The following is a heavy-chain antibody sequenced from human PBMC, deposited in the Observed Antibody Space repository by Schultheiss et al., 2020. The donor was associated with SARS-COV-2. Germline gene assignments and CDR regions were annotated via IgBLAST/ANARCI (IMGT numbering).Heavy chain of an antibody. CDR1: GFTFSSYD. V-gene: IGHV3-13*04. J-gene: IGHJ4*02. D-gene: IGHD6-19*01. CDR3: ASNIGGYSSGWYALRSGYFDY. Sequence: GGSLRLSCAASGFTFSSYDMHWVRQATGKGLEWVSAIGTAGDTYYQGSVKGRFTISRENAKNSLYLQMNSLRAGDTAVYYCASNIGGYSSGWYALRSGYFDYWGQGTLVTVSS. CDR2: IGTAGDT.